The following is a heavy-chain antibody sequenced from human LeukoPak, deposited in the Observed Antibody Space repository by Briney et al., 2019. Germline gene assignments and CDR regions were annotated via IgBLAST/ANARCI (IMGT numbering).Heavy chain of an antibody. J-gene: IGHJ5*02. Sequence: ASVKVSCTASGYTFTSYDINWVRQATGQGLEWMGWMNPNSGNTGYAQKFQGRVTMTRNTSISTAYMELSSLRSEDTAVYYCARGVPAHYYDSSGYYPWGQGTLVTVSS. CDR1: GYTFTSYD. D-gene: IGHD3-22*01. CDR3: ARGVPAHYYDSSGYYP. V-gene: IGHV1-8*01. CDR2: MNPNSGNT.